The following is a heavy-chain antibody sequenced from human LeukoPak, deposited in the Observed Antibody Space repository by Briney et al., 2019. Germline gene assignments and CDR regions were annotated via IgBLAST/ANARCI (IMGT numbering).Heavy chain of an antibody. Sequence: SETLSLTCTVSGGSISSSSYYWGWLRQPPGKGREWIGSIYYSGSTYYNPSLKSRVTISVDTSKNQFSLKLSSVTAADTAVYYCALIRYCSGGSCSGAFDTWGQGTMVTVSS. D-gene: IGHD2-15*01. CDR2: IYYSGST. CDR1: GGSISSSSYY. V-gene: IGHV4-39*01. J-gene: IGHJ3*02. CDR3: ALIRYCSGGSCSGAFDT.